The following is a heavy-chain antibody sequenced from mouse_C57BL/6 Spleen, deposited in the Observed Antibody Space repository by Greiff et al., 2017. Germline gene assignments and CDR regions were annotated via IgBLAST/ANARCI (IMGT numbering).Heavy chain of an antibody. CDR1: GYAFSSYW. CDR2: IYPGDGDT. Sequence: VQLQQSGAELVKPGASVQISCKASGYAFSSYWMNWVKQRPGKGLEWIGQIYPGDGDTNYNGKFKGKATLTADKSSSTAYMQLSSLTSEDSAVYFCARWSTTDWYFDVWGTGTTVTVSS. V-gene: IGHV1-80*01. D-gene: IGHD1-1*01. J-gene: IGHJ1*03. CDR3: ARWSTTDWYFDV.